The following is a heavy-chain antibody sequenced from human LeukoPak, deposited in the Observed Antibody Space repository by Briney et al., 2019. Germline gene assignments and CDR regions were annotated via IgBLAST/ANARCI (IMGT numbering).Heavy chain of an antibody. V-gene: IGHV3-48*01. CDR1: GFTFSNYG. J-gene: IGHJ3*02. CDR2: ISSSGSTI. Sequence: GGSLRLSCATSGFTFSNYGMHWVRQAPGKGLEWVSYISSSGSTISYADSVKGRFTISRDNAKNSLYLQMNSLRAEDTAVYYCARDRPYYSYCFDIWGQGTMVTVSS. D-gene: IGHD2-21*01. CDR3: ARDRPYYSYCFDI.